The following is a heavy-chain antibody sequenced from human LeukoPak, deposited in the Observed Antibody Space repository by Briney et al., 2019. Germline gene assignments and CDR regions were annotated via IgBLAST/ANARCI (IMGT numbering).Heavy chain of an antibody. CDR1: GGSMSSHY. Sequence: SETLSLTCTVSGGSMSSHYWSWIRQPPGKGLEWIGYIYYSRSTIYSPSLQGRVTIKIDTSKNQFSLNLSSVTAADTAVYYCARSGEGGAYWGQGTLVTVSS. V-gene: IGHV4-59*11. CDR2: IYYSRST. CDR3: ARSGEGGAY. D-gene: IGHD2-15*01. J-gene: IGHJ4*02.